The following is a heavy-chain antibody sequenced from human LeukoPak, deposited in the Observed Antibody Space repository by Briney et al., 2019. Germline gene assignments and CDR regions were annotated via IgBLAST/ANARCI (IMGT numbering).Heavy chain of an antibody. CDR2: ITSGSGSNV. J-gene: IGHJ4*02. V-gene: IGHV3-23*01. Sequence: GGSLRLSCAASGFTFSSHAMSWVRQAPGKGLEWGSAITSGSGSNVYYTDSLKGRVTISRDNSKNTLYLHMNSLRAEDTAVYYCARHGSWSFVYWGQGTLLTVSA. CDR1: GFTFSSHA. D-gene: IGHD6-13*01. CDR3: ARHGSWSFVY.